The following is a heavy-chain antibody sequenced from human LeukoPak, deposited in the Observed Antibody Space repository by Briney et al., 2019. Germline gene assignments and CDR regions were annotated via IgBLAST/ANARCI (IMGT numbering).Heavy chain of an antibody. CDR3: AKKPRDTMVRGTSDY. J-gene: IGHJ4*02. CDR2: ISGSGGST. D-gene: IGHD3-10*01. V-gene: IGHV3-23*01. Sequence: GGSLRLSCAASGFTFSSYAMSWVRQAPGKGLEWVSAISGSGGSTYYADSVKGRLTISRDNSKNTLYLQMNSLRAEDTAVYYCAKKPRDTMVRGTSDYWGQGTLVTVSS. CDR1: GFTFSSYA.